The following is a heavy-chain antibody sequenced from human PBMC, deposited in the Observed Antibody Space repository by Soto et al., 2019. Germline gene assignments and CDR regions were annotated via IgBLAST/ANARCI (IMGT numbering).Heavy chain of an antibody. J-gene: IGHJ5*02. Sequence: ASVKVSCKASGYTYISYSMHWLRQALGQRLEWMGWINVGNGNTKYSQNFQGRVTINQDTSASTAYMELSSLTSEDTAVYYCAREKWGSGSRWLDPWGQGTLVTVSS. CDR2: INVGNGNT. V-gene: IGHV1-3*01. CDR3: AREKWGSGSRWLDP. D-gene: IGHD6-19*01. CDR1: GYTYISYS.